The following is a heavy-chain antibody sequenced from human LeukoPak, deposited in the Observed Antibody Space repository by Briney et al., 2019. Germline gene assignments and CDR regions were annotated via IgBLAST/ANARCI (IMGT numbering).Heavy chain of an antibody. D-gene: IGHD2-21*02. Sequence: ASVKVSCKASGYTFTGYYMHWVRQAPGQGLEWMGWINPNSGGTNYAQKFQGRVTMTRDTSISTAYMELSRLRSDDTAVYYCARGGSVVVTAEWSYYYYMDVWGKGNTVTVSS. CDR3: ARGGSVVVTAEWSYYYYMDV. V-gene: IGHV1-2*02. CDR2: INPNSGGT. J-gene: IGHJ6*03. CDR1: GYTFTGYY.